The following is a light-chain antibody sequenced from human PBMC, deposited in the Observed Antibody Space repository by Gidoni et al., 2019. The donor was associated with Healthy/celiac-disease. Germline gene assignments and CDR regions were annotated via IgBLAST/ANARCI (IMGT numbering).Light chain of an antibody. CDR3: QQRSNWPT. CDR2: DAS. J-gene: IGKJ4*01. V-gene: IGKV3-11*01. CDR1: QSVSSY. Sequence: EIVLTQSPATLSLSPGERATLSCRASQSVSSYLAWYQQKSGQAPRLLIYDASNRATGIPARFSGSGSGTDFTLTIRSLEPEDFAVYYCQQRSNWPTFGGGTKVEIK.